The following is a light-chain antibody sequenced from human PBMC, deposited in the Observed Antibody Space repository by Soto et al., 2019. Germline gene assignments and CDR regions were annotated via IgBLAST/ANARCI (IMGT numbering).Light chain of an antibody. Sequence: IVLTQSPATLSLSPGERATLSFRASQNVVTSLSWFQQKPGQVPRLLIYDASNRATGIPARFSGSGSGVDFTLTIDSLEPEDFAVYYCQQPRDWPITFGGGTKVQIK. CDR3: QQPRDWPIT. J-gene: IGKJ4*01. CDR1: QNVVTS. V-gene: IGKV3-11*01. CDR2: DAS.